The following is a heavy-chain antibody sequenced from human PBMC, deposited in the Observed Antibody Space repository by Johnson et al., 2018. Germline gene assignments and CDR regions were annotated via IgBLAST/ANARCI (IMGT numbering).Heavy chain of an antibody. CDR3: ARGYSYGGNYYYGMDV. V-gene: IGHV3-21*01. J-gene: IGHJ6*02. CDR1: GFTFSSYS. CDR2: ISSSSSYI. D-gene: IGHD5-18*01. Sequence: VQLVESGGGLVKPGGSLRLSCAASGFTFSSYSMNWVRQAPGKGLEWVSSISSSSSYIYYADSVKGRFTISRDNAKNSLYLQMNSLRAEDTAVHYCARGYSYGGNYYYGMDVWGQGTTVTVSS.